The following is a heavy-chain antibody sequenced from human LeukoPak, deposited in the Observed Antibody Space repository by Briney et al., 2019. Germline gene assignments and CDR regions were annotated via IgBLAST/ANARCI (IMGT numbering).Heavy chain of an antibody. Sequence: GGSLRLSCAASGFTFSDYYMSWIRQAPGKGLEWVSYISSSGSTIYYADSVKGRFTISRDNAKNSLYLQMNSLRAEDTAVYYCAGDLRWLREFDYWGQGTLVTVSS. J-gene: IGHJ4*02. V-gene: IGHV3-11*01. CDR3: AGDLRWLREFDY. CDR2: ISSSGSTI. D-gene: IGHD2-21*01. CDR1: GFTFSDYY.